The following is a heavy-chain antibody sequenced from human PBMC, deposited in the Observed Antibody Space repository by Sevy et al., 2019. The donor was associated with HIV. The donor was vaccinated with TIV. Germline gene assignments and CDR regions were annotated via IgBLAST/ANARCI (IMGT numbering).Heavy chain of an antibody. V-gene: IGHV3-7*01. J-gene: IGHJ6*02. CDR1: GFTFSSFW. CDR2: IKEDGSEK. Sequence: GGSLRLSCAASGFTFSSFWMSWVRQVPGRGLEWVANIKEDGSEKYYVGSVKGRFTISRDSAKNSLYLQMNSLRAEDTAVYYCAREGIAVAGTYYYGMDVWGQGTTVTVSS. CDR3: AREGIAVAGTYYYGMDV. D-gene: IGHD6-19*01.